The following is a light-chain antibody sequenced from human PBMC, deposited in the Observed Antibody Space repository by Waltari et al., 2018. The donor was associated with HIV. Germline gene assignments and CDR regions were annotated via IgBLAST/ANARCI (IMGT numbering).Light chain of an antibody. CDR3: AAWDDSLNGWV. V-gene: IGLV1-44*01. Sequence: QSVLTQPPSASGTPGQRVTISCSGSSSNIGSYTVNWYQQLPGTAPKLLIYSNTHRPSGVPVRFSGSKSGTSASLAISGLQSEDEADYYCAAWDDSLNGWVFGGGTKLTVL. CDR1: SSNIGSYT. CDR2: SNT. J-gene: IGLJ3*02.